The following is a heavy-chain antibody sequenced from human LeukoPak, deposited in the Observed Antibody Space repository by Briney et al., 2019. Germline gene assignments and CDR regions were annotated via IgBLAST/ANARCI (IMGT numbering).Heavy chain of an antibody. J-gene: IGHJ4*02. V-gene: IGHV1-69*13. CDR1: GGTFTSYA. D-gene: IGHD3-3*01. Sequence: SVNVSCKASGGTFTSYAISWVRQAPGQGLEWMGGIIPIFGTANYAQKFQGRVTITADESTSTAYMELSSLRSEDTAVYYCARAQEGYCDFWSGYNWGQGTLVTVSS. CDR2: IIPIFGTA. CDR3: ARAQEGYCDFWSGYN.